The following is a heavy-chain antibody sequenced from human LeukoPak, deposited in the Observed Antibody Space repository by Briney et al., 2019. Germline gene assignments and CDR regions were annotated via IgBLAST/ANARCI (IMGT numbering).Heavy chain of an antibody. D-gene: IGHD3-10*01. CDR2: ISGSGGST. CDR1: GFTFSSYA. Sequence: TGGSLRLSCAASGFTFSSYAMSWVRQAPGKGLEWVSAISGSGGSTYYADSVKGRFTISRDNSKNTLYLQMNSLRAEDTAVYYCAKDQNLLWFVFDYWGQGTLVTVSS. J-gene: IGHJ4*02. CDR3: AKDQNLLWFVFDY. V-gene: IGHV3-23*01.